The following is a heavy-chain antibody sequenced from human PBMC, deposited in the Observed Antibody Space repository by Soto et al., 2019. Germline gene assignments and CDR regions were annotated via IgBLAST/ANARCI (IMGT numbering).Heavy chain of an antibody. V-gene: IGHV3-53*01. CDR2: IYSGGYT. CDR3: AAQRGGGGY. D-gene: IGHD6-25*01. J-gene: IGHJ4*02. Sequence: EVQLVESGGGLIQPGGSLRLSCAVSGFTVSNNYMSWVRQAPGKGLEGVSVIYSGGYTAYGDSVKGRFTISRDNSKNTSYLQRNSRGAADAAVYYWAAQRGGGGYWGQGTLVTVSS. CDR1: GFTVSNNY.